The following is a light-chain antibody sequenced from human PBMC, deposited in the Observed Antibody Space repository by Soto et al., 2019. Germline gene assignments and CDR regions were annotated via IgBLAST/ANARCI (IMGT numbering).Light chain of an antibody. J-gene: IGKJ3*01. Sequence: EIVLTQSPGTLSLSPGEIATLSCRASQSVSSSYLAWYQQKPGQAPRLLIYVASSRATGIPDRFSGSGSGTDFTLTISRLEPEDFAVYYCQQYGSSPFTFGPGTKVDIK. CDR2: VAS. V-gene: IGKV3-20*01. CDR3: QQYGSSPFT. CDR1: QSVSSSY.